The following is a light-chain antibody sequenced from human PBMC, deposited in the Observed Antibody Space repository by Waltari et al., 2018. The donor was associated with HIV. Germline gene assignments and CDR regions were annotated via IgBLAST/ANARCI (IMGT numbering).Light chain of an antibody. CDR2: SNK. CDR3: AAWDDSLNGPDVV. J-gene: IGLJ2*01. V-gene: IGLV1-44*01. Sequence: QSVLTQPPSASGTPGQRVTISCSGSNSNVGTYSVNWYQQLPGTAPKLLIYSNKQRPSGVPDRFSGSKSGTSASLAISGLQSDDEADYFCAAWDDSLNGPDVVFGGGTKLTVL. CDR1: NSNVGTYS.